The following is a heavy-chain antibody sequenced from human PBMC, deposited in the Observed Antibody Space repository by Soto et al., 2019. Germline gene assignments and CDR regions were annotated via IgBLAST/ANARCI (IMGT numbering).Heavy chain of an antibody. Sequence: SWETLSLTCTVSGDSIISSDFYWCWARQPPGKGLEWIGSIFYLGSSYYNPSLKSRVTMSVDTSKNQFSLRLRSVTAADTAFYFCARHSLALRKNNWFDPWGQAIMVTASS. J-gene: IGHJ5*02. CDR1: GDSIISSDFY. V-gene: IGHV4-39*01. D-gene: IGHD3-3*02. CDR3: ARHSLALRKNNWFDP. CDR2: IFYLGSS.